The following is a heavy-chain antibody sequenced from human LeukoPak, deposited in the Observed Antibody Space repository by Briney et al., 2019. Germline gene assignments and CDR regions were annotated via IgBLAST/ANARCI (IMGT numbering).Heavy chain of an antibody. V-gene: IGHV3-74*01. Sequence: GGSLRLSCAASGFTFSDSWIHWVRQAPGKGPEWLSRTSKDGSDTVYADSAKGRLTASRDNAMNTVYLELTNLRPDDTALYYCARGGYSGSYYRFSWGRGTLVTVAS. CDR1: GFTFSDSW. J-gene: IGHJ4*02. CDR2: TSKDGSDT. CDR3: ARGGYSGSYYRFS. D-gene: IGHD6-25*01.